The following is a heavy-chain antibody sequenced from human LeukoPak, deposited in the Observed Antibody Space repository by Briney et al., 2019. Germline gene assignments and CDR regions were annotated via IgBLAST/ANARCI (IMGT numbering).Heavy chain of an antibody. CDR3: VQDWAWGAFAY. V-gene: IGHV3-23*01. J-gene: IGHJ4*02. Sequence: SGGSLKLSCAASGFTFSSYGMNWVRQAPGKGLGWVSGISGDAGRTYYADSVKGRFTIYRDNTKNTLYLQMNSLGAADTAVYYCVQDWAWGAFAYWGQGTLVTVSS. D-gene: IGHD7-27*01. CDR2: ISGDAGRT. CDR1: GFTFSSYG.